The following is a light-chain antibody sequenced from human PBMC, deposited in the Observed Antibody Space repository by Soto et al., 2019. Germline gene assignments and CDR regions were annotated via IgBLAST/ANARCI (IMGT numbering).Light chain of an antibody. CDR1: QSVSSD. V-gene: IGKV3-15*01. CDR2: GAS. J-gene: IGKJ1*01. Sequence: EIVMTQSPANLSVSPGERATLSCRASQSVSSDLAWYQQKPGQAPRLLIYGASTRATGIPARFSGSGSGTEFTLTISRLEPEDFAVYYCQQYGSSGTFGQGTKVDIK. CDR3: QQYGSSGT.